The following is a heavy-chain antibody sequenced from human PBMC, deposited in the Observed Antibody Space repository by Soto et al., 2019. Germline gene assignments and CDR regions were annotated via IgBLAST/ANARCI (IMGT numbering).Heavy chain of an antibody. D-gene: IGHD6-19*01. CDR1: GFTFSSYG. J-gene: IGHJ4*02. CDR2: ISYDGSNK. Sequence: AGGSLRLSCAASGFTFSSYGMHWVRQAPGKGLEWVAVISYDGSNKYYADSVKGRFTISRDNSKNTLYLQMNSLRAEDTAVYYCAKALIAVAGNFDYWGQGTLVTVSS. CDR3: AKALIAVAGNFDY. V-gene: IGHV3-30*18.